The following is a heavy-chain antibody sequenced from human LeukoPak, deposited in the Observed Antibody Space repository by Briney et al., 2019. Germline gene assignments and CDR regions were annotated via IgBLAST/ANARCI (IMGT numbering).Heavy chain of an antibody. CDR1: GYSFTSYW. CDR3: ARHPASGDSSGYYFRENYFDY. Sequence: GESLKISCKGSGYSFTSYWIGWVRQMPGKGLEWMGIIYPGDSDTRYSPSFQGQVTISADKSISTAYLQWSSLKASDTAMYYCARHPASGDSSGYYFRENYFDYWGQGTLVTVSS. D-gene: IGHD3-22*01. V-gene: IGHV5-51*01. J-gene: IGHJ4*02. CDR2: IYPGDSDT.